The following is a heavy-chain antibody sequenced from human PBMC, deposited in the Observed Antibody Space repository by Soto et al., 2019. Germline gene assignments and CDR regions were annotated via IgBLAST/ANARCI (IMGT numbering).Heavy chain of an antibody. CDR1: GGSISSSSYY. D-gene: IGHD1-7*01. J-gene: IGHJ4*02. CDR3: ARHNDNWNYLNLDY. CDR2: IYYSGST. V-gene: IGHV4-39*01. Sequence: SETLSLTCTVSGGSISSSSYYWGWIRQPPGKGLEWIGSIYYSGSTYYNPSLKSRVTISVDTSKNQFSLKLSSVTAADTAVYYCARHNDNWNYLNLDYWGQGTLVTVSS.